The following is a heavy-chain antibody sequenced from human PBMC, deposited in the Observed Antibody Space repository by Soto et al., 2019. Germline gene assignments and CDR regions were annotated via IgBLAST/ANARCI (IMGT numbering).Heavy chain of an antibody. V-gene: IGHV1-58*02. CDR2: IVVGSGNT. CDR3: AADPYCSGGSCYSSWYFDL. CDR1: GFTFTSSA. Sequence: QMQLVQSGPEVKKPGTSVKVSCKASGFTFTSSAMQWVRQARGQRLEWIGWIVVGSGNTNYAQKFQERVTITRDMSTSTAYMELSSLRSEDTAVYYCAADPYCSGGSCYSSWYFDLWGRGTLVTVSS. J-gene: IGHJ2*01. D-gene: IGHD2-15*01.